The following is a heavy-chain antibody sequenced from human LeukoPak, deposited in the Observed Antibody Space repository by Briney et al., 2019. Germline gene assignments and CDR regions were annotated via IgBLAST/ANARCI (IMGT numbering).Heavy chain of an antibody. V-gene: IGHV3-21*01. J-gene: IGHJ4*02. CDR3: AKEGNYDILTGYYKSQEFDY. CDR2: ISSGSTYI. D-gene: IGHD3-9*01. CDR1: GFTFDTYN. Sequence: GGSLRLSCAASGFTFDTYNMNWVRQAPGKGLEWVSSISSGSTYIFYADSVKGRFSISRDSAKNSLYLQMNSLRADDTAVYYCAKEGNYDILTGYYKSQEFDYWGQGTLVTVSS.